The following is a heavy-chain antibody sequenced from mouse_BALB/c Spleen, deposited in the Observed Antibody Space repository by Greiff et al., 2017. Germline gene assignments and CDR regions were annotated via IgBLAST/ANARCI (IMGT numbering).Heavy chain of an antibody. J-gene: IGHJ2*01. CDR1: GYTFTSYT. CDR2: INPSSGYT. V-gene: IGHV1-4*01. CDR3: ARSRGLLRLRFDY. Sequence: QVHVKQSGAELARPGASVKMSCKASGYTFTSYTMHWVKQRPGQGLEWIGYINPSSGYTNYNQKFKDKATLTADKSSSTAYMQLSSLTSEDSAVYYCARSRGLLRLRFDYWGQGTTLTVSS. D-gene: IGHD1-2*01.